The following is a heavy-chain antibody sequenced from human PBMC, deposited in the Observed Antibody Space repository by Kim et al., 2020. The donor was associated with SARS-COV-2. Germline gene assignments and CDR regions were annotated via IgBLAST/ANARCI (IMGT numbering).Heavy chain of an antibody. J-gene: IGHJ5*02. CDR1: GGSFSGYY. CDR3: ARVAWLAGWFDP. Sequence: SDTLSLTCAVYGGSFSGYYWSWIRQPPGKGLEWIGEINHSGSTNYNPSLKSRVTISVDTSKNQFSLKLSSVTAADTAVYYCARVAWLAGWFDPWGQGTLVTVSS. D-gene: IGHD3-9*01. V-gene: IGHV4-34*01. CDR2: INHSGST.